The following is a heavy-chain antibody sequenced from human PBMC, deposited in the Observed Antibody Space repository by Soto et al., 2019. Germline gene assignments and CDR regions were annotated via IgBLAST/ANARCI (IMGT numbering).Heavy chain of an antibody. J-gene: IGHJ2*01. CDR2: IRSKANSYAT. CDR3: TSPYDFWSGYHYLFDL. V-gene: IGHV3-73*01. D-gene: IGHD3-3*01. CDR1: GFTFSGSA. Sequence: EVQLVESGGGLVQPGGSLKLSCAASGFTFSGSAMHWVRQASGKGLEWVGRIRSKANSYATAYAASVKGRFTISRDDSKNTAYLQMNSLKTEDTAVYYCTSPYDFWSGYHYLFDLWGRGTLVTVSS.